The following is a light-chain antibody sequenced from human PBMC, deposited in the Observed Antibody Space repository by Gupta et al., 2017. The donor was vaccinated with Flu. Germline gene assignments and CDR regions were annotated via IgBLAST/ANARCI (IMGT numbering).Light chain of an antibody. J-gene: IGLJ1*01. CDR3: CSYAGTSYV. CDR1: SRDFGRYNY. V-gene: IGLV2-11*01. CDR2: DVN. Sequence: QSALTQPRSVSGSPGQSVTISCTGNSRDFGRYNYVSWYQQHPGKAPKFMIYDVNKRPVGVPNRFSGSKSGYTASLTISGLQAEDEAHYYCCSYAGTSYVFGSGTEVTVL.